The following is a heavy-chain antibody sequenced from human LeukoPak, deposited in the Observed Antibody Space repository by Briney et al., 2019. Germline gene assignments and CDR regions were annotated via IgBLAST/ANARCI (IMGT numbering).Heavy chain of an antibody. V-gene: IGHV3-21*01. D-gene: IGHD4-17*01. CDR3: ARDYGSTKVTSGY. CDR2: ISSSSSYI. J-gene: IGHJ4*02. CDR1: GFTFSSYS. Sequence: PGGSLRLSCAASGFTFSSYSMNWVRQAPGRGLEWVSSISSSSSYIYYADSVKGRFSISRDNAKNSLYLQMNSLRAEDTAVYYCARDYGSTKVTSGYWGQGTLVTVSS.